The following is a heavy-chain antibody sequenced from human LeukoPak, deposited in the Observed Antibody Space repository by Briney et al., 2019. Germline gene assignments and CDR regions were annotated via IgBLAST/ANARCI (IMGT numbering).Heavy chain of an antibody. CDR1: GGSISSGGYY. CDR2: IYYSGST. V-gene: IGHV4-61*08. Sequence: SETLSLTCTVSGGSISSGGYYWSWIRQPPGKGLEWIGYIYYSGSTNYNPSLKSRVTISVDTSKNQFSLKLSSVTTADTAVYYCARGGLIAAAGFPPYMDVWGKGTTVTVSS. CDR3: ARGGLIAAAGFPPYMDV. D-gene: IGHD6-13*01. J-gene: IGHJ6*03.